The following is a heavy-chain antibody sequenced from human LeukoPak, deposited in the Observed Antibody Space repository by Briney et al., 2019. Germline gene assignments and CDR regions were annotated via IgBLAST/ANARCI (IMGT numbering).Heavy chain of an antibody. D-gene: IGHD2-15*01. CDR3: ARHGPRISVSGDWFDP. CDR2: IFHSGST. V-gene: IGHV4-39*01. Sequence: PSETLSLTCTVSGGSISSGGYYWGWIRQPPGKGLEWIGSIFHSGSTNYNPSLKSRVTIFVDTSKNQFSLELMSVTAADTAVYYCARHGPRISVSGDWFDPWGRGTLVTVSS. CDR1: GGSISSGGYY. J-gene: IGHJ5*02.